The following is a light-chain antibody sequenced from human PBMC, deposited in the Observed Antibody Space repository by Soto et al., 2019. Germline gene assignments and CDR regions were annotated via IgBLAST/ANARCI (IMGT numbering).Light chain of an antibody. V-gene: IGKV1-39*01. CDR1: QRISSY. J-gene: IGKJ1*01. CDR3: QQTSSTPRT. CDR2: AAS. Sequence: DIQMTQSPSSLSASVGDRVTITCRASQRISSYLNWYHQRPGKAPKLLIYAASSLQSGVPSRFSGSGSGTDFDLLSSSLQPEDFATYYCQQTSSTPRTFGQGTKVEIK.